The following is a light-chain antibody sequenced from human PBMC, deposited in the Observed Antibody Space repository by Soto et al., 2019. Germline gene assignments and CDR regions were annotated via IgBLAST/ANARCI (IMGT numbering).Light chain of an antibody. CDR3: QQSYRAWT. CDR2: AAS. V-gene: IGKV1-39*01. CDR1: QTITNY. Sequence: DIQMTQSPSSLSASVGDRVTITCRASQTITNYLNWYQQKPGRAPNLLIFAASNLQSGVPSRFSGSGSGTEFTLTITSLQPEDFATYYCQQSYRAWTFGQGTKVEIK. J-gene: IGKJ1*01.